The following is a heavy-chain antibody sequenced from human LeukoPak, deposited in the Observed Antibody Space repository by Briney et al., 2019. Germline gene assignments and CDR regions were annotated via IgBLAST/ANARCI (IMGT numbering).Heavy chain of an antibody. CDR2: ISGSGGST. D-gene: IGHD5-12*01. CDR3: AKSRGGYDSFFDY. CDR1: GFTFSSYA. J-gene: IGHJ4*02. Sequence: GRSLRLSCAASGFTFSSYAMHWVRQAPGKGLEWVSAISGSGGSTYYADSVKGRFTISRDNSKNTLYLQMNSLRAEDTAVYYCAKSRGGYDSFFDYWGQGTLVTVSS. V-gene: IGHV3-23*01.